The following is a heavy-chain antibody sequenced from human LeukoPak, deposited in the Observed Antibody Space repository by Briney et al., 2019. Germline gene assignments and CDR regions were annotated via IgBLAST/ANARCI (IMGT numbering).Heavy chain of an antibody. V-gene: IGHV3-23*01. CDR2: FSGSGVTT. CDR1: GFTFSTYA. D-gene: IGHD3-16*01. Sequence: GGSLRLSCAASGFTFSTYAMSWVRQAPGKGLDWVSGFSGSGVTTYYADSVKGRFTISRDNSKSTLYLQMNSLRAEDTAVYYCAKDQKGERYFDYWGQGTLVTVSS. CDR3: AKDQKGERYFDY. J-gene: IGHJ4*02.